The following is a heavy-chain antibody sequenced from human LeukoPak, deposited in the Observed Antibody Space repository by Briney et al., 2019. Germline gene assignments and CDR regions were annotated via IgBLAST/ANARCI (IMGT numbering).Heavy chain of an antibody. V-gene: IGHV4-61*05. Sequence: SETLSLTCTVSGGSISSSSYYWGWIRQPPGKGLEWIANIFYTGNADYNPSLKSRVTISVDTSKNEISLILSSVTAADTAVYYCARKTYCSGGGCYGENWFDPWGQGTLVTVSS. CDR2: IFYTGNA. CDR3: ARKTYCSGGGCYGENWFDP. D-gene: IGHD2-15*01. CDR1: GGSISSSSYY. J-gene: IGHJ5*02.